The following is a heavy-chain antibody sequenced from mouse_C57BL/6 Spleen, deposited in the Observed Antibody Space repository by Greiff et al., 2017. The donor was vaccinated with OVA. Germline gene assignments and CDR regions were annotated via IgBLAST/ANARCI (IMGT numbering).Heavy chain of an antibody. J-gene: IGHJ2*01. CDR1: GYSITSGYY. CDR2: ISYDGSN. Sequence: VQLQESGPGLVKPSQSLSLTCSVTGYSITSGYYWNWIRQFPGNKLEWMGYISYDGSNNYNPSLKNRISITRDTSKNQFFLKLNSVTTEDTATYYCARGYYDSFFDYWGQGTTLTVSS. CDR3: ARGYYDSFFDY. V-gene: IGHV3-6*01. D-gene: IGHD2-4*01.